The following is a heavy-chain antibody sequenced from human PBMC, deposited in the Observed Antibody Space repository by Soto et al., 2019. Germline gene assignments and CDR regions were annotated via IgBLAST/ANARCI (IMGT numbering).Heavy chain of an antibody. CDR1: GFVFGSYA. CDR2: IMYDGNTE. J-gene: IGHJ5*02. Sequence: GGSLRLSCAASGFVFGSYAMHWVRQAPGKGLERVAVIMYDGNTEYYADSVKGRFTLSRDNSKNILSVQMNSLRAEDTAAYYCTRPTCDGGNCYFAHWGRGTLGTVSS. D-gene: IGHD2-21*01. CDR3: TRPTCDGGNCYFAH. V-gene: IGHV3-30-3*01.